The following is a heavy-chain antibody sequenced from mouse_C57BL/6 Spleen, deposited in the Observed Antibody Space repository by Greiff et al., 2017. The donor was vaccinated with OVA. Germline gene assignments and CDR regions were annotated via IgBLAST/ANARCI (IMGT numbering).Heavy chain of an antibody. CDR1: GFSLTSYG. D-gene: IGHD1-1*01. CDR2: IWSGGST. CDR3: ARNPHYYGSSDGAMDY. Sequence: QVQLQQSGPGLVQPSQSLSITCTVSGFSLTSYGVHWVRQSPGKGLEWLGVIWSGGSTDYNAAFISRLSISKDNSKSQVFFKMNSLQADDTAIYYSARNPHYYGSSDGAMDYWGQGNSVTASS. V-gene: IGHV2-2*01. J-gene: IGHJ4*01.